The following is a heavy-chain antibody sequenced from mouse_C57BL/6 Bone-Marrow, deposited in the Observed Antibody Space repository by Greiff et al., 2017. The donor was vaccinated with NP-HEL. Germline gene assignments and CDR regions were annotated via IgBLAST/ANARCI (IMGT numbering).Heavy chain of an antibody. Sequence: EVKVEESGGGLVQPGGSMKLSCVASGFTFSNYWMNWVRQSPEKGLEWVAQIRLKSDNYATHYAESVKGRFTISRDDSKSSVYLQMNNLRAEDTGIYYCTGRSQLGLYYYAMDYWGQGTSVTVSS. D-gene: IGHD4-1*02. V-gene: IGHV6-3*01. CDR1: GFTFSNYW. CDR2: IRLKSDNYAT. J-gene: IGHJ4*01. CDR3: TGRSQLGLYYYAMDY.